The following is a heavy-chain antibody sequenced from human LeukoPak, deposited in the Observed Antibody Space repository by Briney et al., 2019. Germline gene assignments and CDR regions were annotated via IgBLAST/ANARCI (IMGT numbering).Heavy chain of an antibody. CDR3: VPKGNEGY. CDR2: ISPNGGTT. V-gene: IGHV3-64D*06. D-gene: IGHD1-1*01. J-gene: IGHJ4*02. CDR1: GFIFSSYA. Sequence: GGSLRLSCSASGFIFSSYAMHWVRQAPGKGLEYVSAISPNGGTTYYADSVKGRFSISRDNSKNVLYLRMSSLRPEDTAVYYCVPKGNEGYWGQGTLVTVSS.